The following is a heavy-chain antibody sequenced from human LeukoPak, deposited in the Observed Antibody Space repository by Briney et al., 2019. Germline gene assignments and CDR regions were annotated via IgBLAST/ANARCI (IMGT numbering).Heavy chain of an antibody. J-gene: IGHJ4*02. CDR1: GFTFSSYA. CDR3: AKGSSMIVLVPGYFDY. CDR2: ISGSGGST. Sequence: PGGSLRLSRAASGFTFSSYAMSWVRQAPGKGLEWVSAISGSGGSTYYADSVKGRFTISRDNSKNTLYLQMNSLRAEDTAVYYCAKGSSMIVLVPGYFDYWGQGTLVTVSS. V-gene: IGHV3-23*01. D-gene: IGHD2-8*02.